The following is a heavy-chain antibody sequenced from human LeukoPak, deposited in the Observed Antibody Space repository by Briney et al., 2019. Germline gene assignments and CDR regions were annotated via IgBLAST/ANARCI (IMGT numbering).Heavy chain of an antibody. Sequence: GASVKVSCKASGYTFTSYYMHWVRQAPGQGLEWMGIINPSGGNTSYAQKFQGRVTMTRDTSTSTVYMELSSLRSEDTAVYYCAREWFGELLFDYWGQGTLVTVSS. CDR3: AREWFGELLFDY. CDR2: INPSGGNT. CDR1: GYTFTSYY. V-gene: IGHV1-46*03. J-gene: IGHJ4*02. D-gene: IGHD3-10*01.